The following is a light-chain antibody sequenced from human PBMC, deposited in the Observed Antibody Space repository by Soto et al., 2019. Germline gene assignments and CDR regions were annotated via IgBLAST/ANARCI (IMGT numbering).Light chain of an antibody. CDR1: SSDVGGYDY. CDR2: DVS. CDR3: CSYAGSPYV. Sequence: QSALTQPGSMSGSPGQSVAISCTGTSSDVGGYDYVSWFQQHPGKAPKLMIYDVSKRPSGVPDRFSGSKSGNTASLTISGLQAEDEADYYCCSYAGSPYVFGTGTELTVL. J-gene: IGLJ1*01. V-gene: IGLV2-11*01.